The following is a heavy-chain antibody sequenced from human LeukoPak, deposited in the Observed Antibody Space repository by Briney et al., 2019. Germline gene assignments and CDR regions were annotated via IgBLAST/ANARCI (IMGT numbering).Heavy chain of an antibody. CDR2: IYHSGGA. D-gene: IGHD2-15*01. Sequence: IPSGTLSLTCIVSGGSITTSDWWSWVRQPPGKGLEWIGEIYHSGGANYNPSLKSRVSISIDNTKNHFSLKLSSVTTADTGVYFCARGSCSGEYCPNYFYFSGMDVWGQGTTVTVSS. CDR1: GGSITTSDW. J-gene: IGHJ6*02. V-gene: IGHV4-4*02. CDR3: ARGSCSGEYCPNYFYFSGMDV.